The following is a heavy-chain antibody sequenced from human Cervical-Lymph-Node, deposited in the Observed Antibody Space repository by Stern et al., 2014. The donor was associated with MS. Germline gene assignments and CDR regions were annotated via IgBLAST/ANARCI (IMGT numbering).Heavy chain of an antibody. CDR1: GGTFSSID. J-gene: IGHJ4*02. V-gene: IGHV1-69*01. CDR2: IITLFGTT. Sequence: QLVQSGAEVKQPGSSMKVSCKASGGTFSSIDISWVRQAPGQGLEWLGGIITLFGTTNYVQKVQGRVTIVADESTNTVSMELSSLRPEDTAVYYCVRDQAGIAASWGQGTLVTVSS. CDR3: VRDQAGIAAS. D-gene: IGHD6-13*01.